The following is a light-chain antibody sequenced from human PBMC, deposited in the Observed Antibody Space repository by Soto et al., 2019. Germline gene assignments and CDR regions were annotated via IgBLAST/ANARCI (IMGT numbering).Light chain of an antibody. CDR3: QQYASSPWT. Sequence: EIVLTHSPGTLALSPGQRATLACRASQSVSNRYLAWYQQKPGQAPRLLIYGASSRATGVPDRISGSGSGTDFALTINRLEAEDFAVYYCQQYASSPWTFGQGTKVDIK. V-gene: IGKV3-20*01. J-gene: IGKJ1*01. CDR2: GAS. CDR1: QSVSNRY.